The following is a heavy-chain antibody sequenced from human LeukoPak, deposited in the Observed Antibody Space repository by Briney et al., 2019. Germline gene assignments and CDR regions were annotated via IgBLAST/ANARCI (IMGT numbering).Heavy chain of an antibody. Sequence: PSETLSLTCTVSGGSISSSDYYWGWIRQPPGKGLEWIGTIYYSGSTYYNPPLKSRVSISVDTSKNHFSLKLTSETAADTALYYCARQTFYDFSRRAFDIWGQGTLVTVSS. D-gene: IGHD3-3*01. CDR3: ARQTFYDFSRRAFDI. CDR1: GGSISSSDYY. J-gene: IGHJ3*02. V-gene: IGHV4-39*01. CDR2: IYYSGST.